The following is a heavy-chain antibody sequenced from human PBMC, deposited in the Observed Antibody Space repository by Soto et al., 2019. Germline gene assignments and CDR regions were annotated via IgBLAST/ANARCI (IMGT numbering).Heavy chain of an antibody. CDR1: GYTFTSYG. J-gene: IGHJ4*02. D-gene: IGHD4-17*01. Sequence: ASVKVSCKASGYTFTSYGISWVRQAPGQGLEWMGWNSAYNGNTNYAQKLQGRVTMTTDTSTSTAYMELRGLRSDDTAVYYCARRATGYGDYASDYWGQGTLVTVSS. CDR3: ARRATGYGDYASDY. V-gene: IGHV1-18*01. CDR2: NSAYNGNT.